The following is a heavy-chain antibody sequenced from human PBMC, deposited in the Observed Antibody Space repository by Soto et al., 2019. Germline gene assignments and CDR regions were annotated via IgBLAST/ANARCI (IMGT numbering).Heavy chain of an antibody. CDR3: ARDKDRLQLGGNYYYILDV. Sequence: QVQLVQSGAEVKKPGSSVKVSCKASGGTFSTSAISWVRQAPGQGLKWVGGIMPVFPTPDYAQNFQGRVTITADESTTTAYLELTSLRADDTGVYYCARDKDRLQLGGNYYYILDVWGQGTAITVSS. CDR2: IMPVFPTP. D-gene: IGHD1-1*01. V-gene: IGHV1-69*12. J-gene: IGHJ6*02. CDR1: GGTFSTSA.